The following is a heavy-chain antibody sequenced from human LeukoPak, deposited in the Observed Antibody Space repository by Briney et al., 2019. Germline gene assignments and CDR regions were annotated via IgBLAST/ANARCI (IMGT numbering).Heavy chain of an antibody. D-gene: IGHD5-24*01. CDR1: GFTFRNYW. CDR3: TRVGYIDEGIDY. CDR2: INEGGNEK. V-gene: IGHV3-7*04. Sequence: PGGSLRLSCAASGFTFRNYWMSWVRQVPGKGLEWVVNINEGGNEKNYVDSVKGRFTISRDNAKNSLYLQMNSLRAEDTAIYYCTRVGYIDEGIDYWGQGTLVTVSS. J-gene: IGHJ4*02.